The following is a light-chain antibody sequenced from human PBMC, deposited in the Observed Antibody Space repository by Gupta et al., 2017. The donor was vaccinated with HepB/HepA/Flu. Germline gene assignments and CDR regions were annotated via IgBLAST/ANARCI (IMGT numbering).Light chain of an antibody. J-gene: IGLJ2*01. V-gene: IGLV6-57*03. CDR3: QAYETSKLVV. CDR1: SGSIASNY. CDR2: ENT. Sequence: FMLTQPHSVSESTGKTVTISCTRSSGSIASNYVQWYQQRPGRAPRPVIFENTTRPSGVPDRFSGSVDSSSSSASLTISGLKTEDETDYYCQAYETSKLVVFGGGTKLTVL.